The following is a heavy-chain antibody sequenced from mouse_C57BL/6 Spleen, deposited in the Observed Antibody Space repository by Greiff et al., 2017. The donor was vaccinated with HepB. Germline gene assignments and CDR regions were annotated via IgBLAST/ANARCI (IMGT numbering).Heavy chain of an antibody. Sequence: DVMLVESGGGLVKPGGSLKLSCAASGFTFSSYAMSWVRQTPEKRLEWVATISDGGSYTYYPDNVKGRFTISRDNAKNNLYLQMSHLKSEDTAMYYCAKPLRQLRLAMDYWGQGTSVTVSS. V-gene: IGHV5-4*03. CDR2: ISDGGSYT. J-gene: IGHJ4*01. D-gene: IGHD3-2*02. CDR3: AKPLRQLRLAMDY. CDR1: GFTFSSYA.